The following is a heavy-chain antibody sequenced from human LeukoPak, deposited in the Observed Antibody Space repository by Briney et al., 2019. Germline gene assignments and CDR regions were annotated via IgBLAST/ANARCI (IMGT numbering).Heavy chain of an antibody. CDR2: IKSKTDGGTT. V-gene: IGHV3-15*01. CDR1: GFTFSNAS. D-gene: IGHD3-10*01. CDR3: TTKAMVRGVITYYYYYMDV. J-gene: IGHJ6*03. Sequence: GGSLRLSCAASGFTFSNASMSWDRQAPGKGLEWVGRIKSKTDGGTTDYAAPVKGRFTISRDDSKNTLYLQMNSLKTEDTAVYYCTTKAMVRGVITYYYYYMDVWGKGTTVTVSS.